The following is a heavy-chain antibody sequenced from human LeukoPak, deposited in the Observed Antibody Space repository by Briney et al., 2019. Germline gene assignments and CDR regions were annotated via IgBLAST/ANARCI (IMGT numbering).Heavy chain of an antibody. CDR1: GFTFSSYD. CDR3: AREQWLTLTDSAYYFDY. D-gene: IGHD6-19*01. V-gene: IGHV3-23*01. Sequence: GGSLRLSCAASGFTFSSYDMTWVRQAPGKGLEWVSGISPSGGTTFYADSVKGRFTISRDNSKNMLWLQMNSLRAEDTAVYYCAREQWLTLTDSAYYFDYWGQGTLVTVSS. CDR2: ISPSGGTT. J-gene: IGHJ4*02.